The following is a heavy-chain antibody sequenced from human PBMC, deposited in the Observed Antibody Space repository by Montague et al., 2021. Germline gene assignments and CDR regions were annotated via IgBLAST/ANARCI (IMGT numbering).Heavy chain of an antibody. Sequence: TLSLTCNVSGASFNYGDYYWTWIRQHPGKGLEWIGYIHYTGYTQYNPSLNSRLTLSVDTSENQFSLMLNSVTAADTAVYYCARDVGRCTPVGYFDSWGQGTRVIVSS. V-gene: IGHV4-31*03. D-gene: IGHD1-26*01. CDR1: GASFNYGDYY. CDR3: ARDVGRCTPVGYFDS. CDR2: IHYTGYT. J-gene: IGHJ4*02.